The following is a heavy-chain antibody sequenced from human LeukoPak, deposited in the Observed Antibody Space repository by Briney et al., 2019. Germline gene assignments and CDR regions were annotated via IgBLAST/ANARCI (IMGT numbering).Heavy chain of an antibody. CDR3: VRHDYGDYYRWDV. D-gene: IGHD4-17*01. CDR2: IYHSGGS. Sequence: PSQTLSLTYSVSGGSISSDDDYWSWVRQPPGKGLEWIGYIYHSGGSYYNPSLMSRVTMSVDTSKNQFSLNLRSVTAADTAVYYCVRHDYGDYYRWDVWGQGTTVTVSS. V-gene: IGHV4-30-4*01. CDR1: GGSISSDDDY. J-gene: IGHJ6*02.